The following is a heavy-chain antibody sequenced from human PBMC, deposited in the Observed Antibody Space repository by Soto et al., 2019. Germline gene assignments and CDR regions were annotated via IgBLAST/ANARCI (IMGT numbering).Heavy chain of an antibody. CDR2: ISYDGSNK. CDR1: GFTFSSYG. J-gene: IGHJ4*02. Sequence: GGSLRLSCAASGFTFSSYGMHWVRQAPGKGLEWVAVISYDGSNKYYADSVKGRFTISRDNSKNTLYLQMNSLRAEDTAVYYCAKELGDSSGWYNLVFDYWGQGTLVTVSS. CDR3: AKELGDSSGWYNLVFDY. D-gene: IGHD6-19*01. V-gene: IGHV3-30*18.